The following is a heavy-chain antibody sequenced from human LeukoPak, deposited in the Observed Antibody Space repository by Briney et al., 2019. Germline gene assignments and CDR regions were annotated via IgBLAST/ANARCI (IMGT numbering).Heavy chain of an antibody. D-gene: IGHD1-26*01. CDR3: ARGSIVGATRAFDI. Sequence: PSETLSLTCTVSGGSISSYYWSWIRQPPGKGLEWIGYIYYTGSTNKNPSLKSRVTISLDTSRNQFSLKLNSVTAADTAVYYCARGSIVGATRAFDIWGQGTMVTVSS. V-gene: IGHV4-59*12. J-gene: IGHJ3*02. CDR2: IYYTGST. CDR1: GGSISSYY.